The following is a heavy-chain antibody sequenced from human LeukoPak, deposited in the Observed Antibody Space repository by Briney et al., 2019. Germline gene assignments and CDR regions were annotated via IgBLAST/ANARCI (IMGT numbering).Heavy chain of an antibody. CDR3: ARDSQLGIFGLEYYFDY. D-gene: IGHD3/OR15-3a*01. CDR2: IWYDGSNK. J-gene: IGHJ4*02. CDR1: GFTFSSYG. V-gene: IGHV3-33*01. Sequence: GGSLRLSCAASGFTFSSYGMHWVRQAPGKGLEWVAVIWYDGSNKYYADSVKGRFTISRDNSKNTLYLQMNSLRAEDTAVYYCARDSQLGIFGLEYYFDYWGQGTLVTVSS.